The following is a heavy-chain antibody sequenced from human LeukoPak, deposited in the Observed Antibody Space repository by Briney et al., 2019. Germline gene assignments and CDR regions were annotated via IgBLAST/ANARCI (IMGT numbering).Heavy chain of an antibody. Sequence: GASVTVSCKASGYTFTGHYIHWVRQAPGQGLEWMGWINPNSGGTNYAQKFQGRVTMTRDTSINSAYMELRRLRSDDTAVYYCARDGNCSGGSCSLDYWGQGTLVTVSS. D-gene: IGHD2-15*01. CDR3: ARDGNCSGGSCSLDY. CDR1: GYTFTGHY. J-gene: IGHJ4*02. CDR2: INPNSGGT. V-gene: IGHV1-2*02.